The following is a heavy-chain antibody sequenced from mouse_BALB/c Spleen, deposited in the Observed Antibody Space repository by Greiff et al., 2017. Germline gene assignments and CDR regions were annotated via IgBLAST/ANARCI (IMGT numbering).Heavy chain of an antibody. D-gene: IGHD1-1*01. Sequence: EVKLQESGAELVKPGASVKLSCTASGFNIKDTYMHWVKQRPEQGLEWIGRIDPANGNTKYDPKFQGKATITADTSSNTAYLQLSSLTSEDTAVYYCARGYYGSSYSWFAYWGQGTLVTVSA. V-gene: IGHV14-3*02. CDR1: GFNIKDTY. CDR2: IDPANGNT. J-gene: IGHJ3*01. CDR3: ARGYYGSSYSWFAY.